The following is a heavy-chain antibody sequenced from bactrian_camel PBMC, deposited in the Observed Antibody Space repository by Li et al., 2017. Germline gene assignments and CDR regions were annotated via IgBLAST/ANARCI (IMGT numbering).Heavy chain of an antibody. CDR2: IDTAGGSA. V-gene: IGHV3S54*01. J-gene: IGHJ4*01. Sequence: VQLVESGGGSVQTGGSLRLSCAASGDAASINYMGWFRQAPGNERVAVAAIDTAGGSAYYAVSVEGRFTISQDNTHNTVYLQMNSLKPEDTAMYYCVASHLGSTINLRQERRYGYWGRGTQVTVS. CDR3: VASHLGSTINLRQERRYGY. CDR1: GDAASINY. D-gene: IGHD4*01.